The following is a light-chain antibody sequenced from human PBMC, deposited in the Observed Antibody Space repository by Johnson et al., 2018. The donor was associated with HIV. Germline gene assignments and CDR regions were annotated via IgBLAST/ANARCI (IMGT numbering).Light chain of an antibody. CDR2: ENN. Sequence: QSVLTQPPSVSAAPGQKVTISCSGSSSNIGNNYVSWYQQLPGTATKLLIYENNKRPSGIPDRFSGYKSGTSATLGITGLQTGDEADYYCGTWDSSLGAYVFGTGTKVTVL. CDR3: GTWDSSLGAYV. J-gene: IGLJ1*01. CDR1: SSNIGNNY. V-gene: IGLV1-51*02.